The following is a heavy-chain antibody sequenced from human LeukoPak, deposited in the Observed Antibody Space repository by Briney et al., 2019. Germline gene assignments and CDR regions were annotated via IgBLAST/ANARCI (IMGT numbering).Heavy chain of an antibody. J-gene: IGHJ5*02. Sequence: PSETLSLTCTVSGGSISSSSYYWGWIRQPPGKGLEWIGSIYYSGSTYYNPSLKSRVTISVDTSENQFSLKLSSVTAADTAVYYCARVGQNYDFWSGYYNWFDPWGQGTLVTVSS. CDR1: GGSISSSSYY. V-gene: IGHV4-39*07. CDR2: IYYSGST. D-gene: IGHD3-3*01. CDR3: ARVGQNYDFWSGYYNWFDP.